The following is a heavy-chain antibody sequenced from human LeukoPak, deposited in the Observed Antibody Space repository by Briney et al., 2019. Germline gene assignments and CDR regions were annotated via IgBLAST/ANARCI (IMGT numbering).Heavy chain of an antibody. CDR2: INSSGGTT. V-gene: IGHV1-46*01. CDR1: GYTFTGYY. J-gene: IGHJ4*02. D-gene: IGHD6-19*01. CDR3: ARGGWYYFDY. Sequence: GASVKVSCKAFGYTFTGYYMHWVRQAPGQGLEWMGIINSSGGTTSYAQKFQGRVTMTRDTSTSTVYMELSSLRSEDTAVYYCARGGWYYFDYWGQGTLVTVSS.